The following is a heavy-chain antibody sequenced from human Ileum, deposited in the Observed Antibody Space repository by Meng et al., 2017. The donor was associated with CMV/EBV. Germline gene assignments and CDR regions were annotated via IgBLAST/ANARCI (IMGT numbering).Heavy chain of an antibody. J-gene: IGHJ4*02. D-gene: IGHD3-10*01. CDR2: VHFTGGI. CDR3: ARAAARGVPVDY. V-gene: IGHV4-4*07. Sequence: VQLPESGPSLVKPSETLSLTCTVSGVSISNYYWTWIRQSAVKGLEFIGRVHFTGGIDYNPSLMSRVTMSVDTSRNQLSLNVKSVTAADTAVYYCARAAARGVPVDYWGQGILVTVSS. CDR1: GVSISNYY.